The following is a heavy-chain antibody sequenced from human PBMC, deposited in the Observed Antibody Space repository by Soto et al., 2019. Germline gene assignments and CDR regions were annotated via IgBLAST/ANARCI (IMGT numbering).Heavy chain of an antibody. J-gene: IGHJ4*02. CDR3: ARAPHYEILAASDY. CDR1: GASVNSDVYY. CDR2: IYDSGST. Sequence: QVQLQESGPGLVRPSQTLSLTCTVSGASVNSDVYYWTWIRQHPEKGLEWIGYIYDSGSTYYNPSLESRVSISLDTPNNQFSLNLKSVTAADTAIYYCARAPHYEILAASDYWGQGTLVTVSS. V-gene: IGHV4-31*03. D-gene: IGHD3-9*01.